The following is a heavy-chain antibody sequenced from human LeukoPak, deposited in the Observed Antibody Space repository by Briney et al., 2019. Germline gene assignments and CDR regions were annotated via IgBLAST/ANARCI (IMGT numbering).Heavy chain of an antibody. CDR3: ARLIRYSNYGSRFGFDYYYYMDV. D-gene: IGHD4-11*01. CDR1: GGSISGGY. Sequence: PSETLSLTCTVSGGSISGGYWSWIRQPPGRGLEWIGYVYTSGSTNYNPSLKSRVTISVDTSKNQFSLKLTSVTAADTAVYYCARLIRYSNYGSRFGFDYYYYMDVWGKGTTVTVSS. J-gene: IGHJ6*03. V-gene: IGHV4-4*09. CDR2: VYTSGST.